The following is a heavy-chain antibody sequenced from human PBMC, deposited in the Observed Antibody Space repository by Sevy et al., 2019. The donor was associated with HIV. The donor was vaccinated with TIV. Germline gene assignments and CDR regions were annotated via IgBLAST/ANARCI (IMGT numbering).Heavy chain of an antibody. J-gene: IGHJ4*02. CDR2: RSGSGGST. CDR3: ANGGAGIAAAGPPYYFDY. CDR1: GFTFSSYA. Sequence: GGSLRLSCAASGFTFSSYAMSWVRRAPGKGLEWVSDRSGSGGSTYYADSVKGRFTISRDNSKNTLYLQMNSLRAEDTAVYYCANGGAGIAAAGPPYYFDYWGQGTLVTVSS. D-gene: IGHD6-13*01. V-gene: IGHV3-23*01.